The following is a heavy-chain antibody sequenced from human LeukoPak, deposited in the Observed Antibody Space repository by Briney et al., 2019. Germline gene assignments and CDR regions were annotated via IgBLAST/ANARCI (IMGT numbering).Heavy chain of an antibody. V-gene: IGHV4-30-2*01. D-gene: IGHD3-22*01. CDR3: ARAYGGYYDSSGYYNNWFDP. Sequence: PSETLSLTYAVSGGSISSGGYSWSWLRHPPGKGLVWIGYIYHSGSTYYNPSLKSRVTISVDRSKNQFSLKLSSVPAADTAVYYCARAYGGYYDSSGYYNNWFDPWGQGTLVIVSS. CDR2: IYHSGST. CDR1: GGSISSGGYS. J-gene: IGHJ5*02.